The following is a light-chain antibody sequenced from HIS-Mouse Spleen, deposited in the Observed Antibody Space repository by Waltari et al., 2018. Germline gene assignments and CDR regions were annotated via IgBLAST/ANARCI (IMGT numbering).Light chain of an antibody. CDR2: GKN. CDR3: NSRDSSGNHVV. CDR1: SLRSSD. Sequence: SSALTQDPAVSVALGQTVRITCQGDSLRSSDASWYQQKPGQAPVLVIYGKNNRPSGIPDRFSGSSSGNTASLTITGAQAEDEADYYCNSRDSSGNHVVFGGGTKLTVL. J-gene: IGLJ2*01. V-gene: IGLV3-19*01.